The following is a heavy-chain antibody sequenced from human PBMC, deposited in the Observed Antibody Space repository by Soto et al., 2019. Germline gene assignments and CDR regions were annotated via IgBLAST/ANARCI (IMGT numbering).Heavy chain of an antibody. Sequence: TSETLSLTCAVYGGSFSGYYWSWIRQPPGKGLEWIGEINHSGSTNYNPSLKSRVTISVDTSKNQFSLKLSSVTAADTAVYYCAGEALAYCGGDCYSDYWGQGTLVTVSS. J-gene: IGHJ4*02. D-gene: IGHD2-21*02. V-gene: IGHV4-34*01. CDR3: AGEALAYCGGDCYSDY. CDR2: INHSGST. CDR1: GGSFSGYY.